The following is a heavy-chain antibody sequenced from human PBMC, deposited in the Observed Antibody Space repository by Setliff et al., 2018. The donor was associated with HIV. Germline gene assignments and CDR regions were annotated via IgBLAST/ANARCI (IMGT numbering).Heavy chain of an antibody. Sequence: SGFTLTELSMHWVRQAPGKGLEWMGSFNPEDGKTIYAQKFQGRVTMIEDTSTDTAYMELSSLRSEETAVYYCTTGLPLFCSGGSCLFDFWGQGTLVTVSS. CDR3: TTGLPLFCSGGSCLFDF. D-gene: IGHD2-15*01. J-gene: IGHJ4*02. CDR2: FNPEDGKT. V-gene: IGHV1-24*01. CDR1: GFTLTELS.